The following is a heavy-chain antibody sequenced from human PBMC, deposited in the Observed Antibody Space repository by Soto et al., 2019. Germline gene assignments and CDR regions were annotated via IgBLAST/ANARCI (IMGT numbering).Heavy chain of an antibody. J-gene: IGHJ5*02. V-gene: IGHV1-69*13. Sequence: SVKVSCKASGGTFSSYAISWVRQAPGQGLEWMGGIIPIFGTANYAQKFQGRVTITADESTSTAYMELSSLRSEDTAVYYCARVGSSGYGWFDPWGQGTLVTVSS. CDR3: ARVGSSGYGWFDP. CDR2: IIPIFGTA. CDR1: GGTFSSYA. D-gene: IGHD3-22*01.